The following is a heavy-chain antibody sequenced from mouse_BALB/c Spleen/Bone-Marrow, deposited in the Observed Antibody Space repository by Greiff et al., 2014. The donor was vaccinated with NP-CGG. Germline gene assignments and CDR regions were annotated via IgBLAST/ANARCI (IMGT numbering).Heavy chain of an antibody. CDR2: IDPANGNT. Sequence: EVQLVESGAELVKPGASVKLSCTASGFNIKDTYMHWVKQRPEQGLEWIGRIDPANGNTKYDPKFQGKATTTADTSSNTAYLQLSSLTSEDTAVYYCATYYRYDRRFAYWGQGTLVTVSA. V-gene: IGHV14-3*02. J-gene: IGHJ3*01. CDR1: GFNIKDTY. CDR3: ATYYRYDRRFAY. D-gene: IGHD2-14*01.